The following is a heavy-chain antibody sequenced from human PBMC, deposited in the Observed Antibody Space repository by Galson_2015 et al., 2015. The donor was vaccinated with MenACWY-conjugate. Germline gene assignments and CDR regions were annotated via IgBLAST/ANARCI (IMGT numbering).Heavy chain of an antibody. V-gene: IGHV6-1*01. CDR2: TYCRTKWYK. J-gene: IGHJ4*02. D-gene: IGHD6-19*01. CDR1: GDRASSHSAG. CDR3: ASQGIAVAGVIDY. Sequence: CAILGDRASSHSAGWNWIRQSRSRGREWLGRTYCRTKWYKYYAESVKSRMTINVDTSKNQFSLQLNSVTPEDTAMYYCASQGIAVAGVIDYWGQGSLVTVSS.